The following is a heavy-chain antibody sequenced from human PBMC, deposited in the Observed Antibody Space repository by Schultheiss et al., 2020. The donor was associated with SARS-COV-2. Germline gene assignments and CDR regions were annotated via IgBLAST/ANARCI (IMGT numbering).Heavy chain of an antibody. Sequence: GGSLRLSCAASGFTFSSYSMNWVRQAPGKGLEWVSYISSSSSYIYYAGSVKGRFTISRDNAKKSLYLQMNSLTVEDTAVYYCAKDRDYYDSSAFDSWGQGTIVTVSS. CDR1: GFTFSSYS. J-gene: IGHJ4*02. D-gene: IGHD3-22*01. CDR3: AKDRDYYDSSAFDS. CDR2: ISSSSSYI. V-gene: IGHV3-21*01.